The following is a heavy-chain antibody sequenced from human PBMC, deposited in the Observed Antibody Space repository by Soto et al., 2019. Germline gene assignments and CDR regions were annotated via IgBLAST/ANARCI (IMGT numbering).Heavy chain of an antibody. CDR3: TRGPRPISTGTGAY. Sequence: GGSLRLSCAASGFIFKMYWMHWVRQSPGKGLVWISRIYNDGSYTDYADSVKGRFTISRGNVNDTLYLQMNNLRAEDSGLYYCTRGPRPISTGTGAYWGQGTQVTVSS. V-gene: IGHV3-74*01. CDR2: IYNDGSYT. J-gene: IGHJ4*02. CDR1: GFIFKMYW. D-gene: IGHD3-10*01.